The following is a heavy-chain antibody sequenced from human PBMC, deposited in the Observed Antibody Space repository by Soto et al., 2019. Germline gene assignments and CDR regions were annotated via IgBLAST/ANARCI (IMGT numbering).Heavy chain of an antibody. Sequence: QVQLVQSGAEVKKPGASVKVSCKSSGYTFTSYGTSWVRQAPGQGLEWMGWISGYNGNTNYAQKLQGRVTMTTDTSTSTAYMELRSLGSDDTAVYCCARDEGYKWNDGGWFDPWGQGTLVTVSS. CDR1: GYTFTSYG. V-gene: IGHV1-18*01. D-gene: IGHD1-1*01. J-gene: IGHJ5*02. CDR2: ISGYNGNT. CDR3: ARDEGYKWNDGGWFDP.